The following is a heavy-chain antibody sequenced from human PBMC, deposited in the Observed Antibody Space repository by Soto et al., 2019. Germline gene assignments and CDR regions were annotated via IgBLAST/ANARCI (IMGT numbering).Heavy chain of an antibody. Sequence: SETLSLTCTVSGGSISSGGYYWSWIRQHPGKGLEWIGEINHSGSTNYNPSLKSRVTISVDTSKNQFSLKLSSVTAADTAVYYCASYSSSAGYYFDYWGQGTLVTVSS. D-gene: IGHD6-6*01. CDR3: ASYSSSAGYYFDY. CDR1: GGSISSGGYY. CDR2: INHSGST. V-gene: IGHV4-39*07. J-gene: IGHJ4*02.